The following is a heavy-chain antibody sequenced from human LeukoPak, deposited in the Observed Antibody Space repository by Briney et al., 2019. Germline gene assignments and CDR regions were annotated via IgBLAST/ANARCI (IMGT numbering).Heavy chain of an antibody. CDR1: GGSINSYY. D-gene: IGHD1-26*01. CDR2: IYYSGST. Sequence: SETLSLTCTVSGGSINSYYWTWIRQPPGKGLEWLGYIYYSGSTNYNPSLKSRVTIAIDTSKSQFSPKLTSVTAADTAVYYCARQSFAPFQVGPETPIESWGQGTLVTVSS. J-gene: IGHJ4*02. CDR3: ARQSFAPFQVGPETPIES. V-gene: IGHV4-59*08.